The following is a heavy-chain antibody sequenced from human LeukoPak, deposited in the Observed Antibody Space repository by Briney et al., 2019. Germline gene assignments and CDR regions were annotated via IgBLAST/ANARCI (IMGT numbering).Heavy chain of an antibody. CDR3: AKLNYGSGNDAFDI. V-gene: IGHV3-30*18. CDR2: ISYDGSNK. CDR1: GFTFSSYG. D-gene: IGHD3-10*01. J-gene: IGHJ3*02. Sequence: PGGSLRLSCAASGFTFSSYGMHWVRQAPGKGLEWVAVISYDGSNKYYADSVKGRFTISRDNSKNTLYLQMNSLRAEDTAVYYCAKLNYGSGNDAFDIWGQGTMVTVSS.